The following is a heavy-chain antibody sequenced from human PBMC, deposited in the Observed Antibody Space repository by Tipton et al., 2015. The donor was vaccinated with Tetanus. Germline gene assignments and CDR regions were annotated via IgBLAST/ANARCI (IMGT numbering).Heavy chain of an antibody. J-gene: IGHJ4*02. D-gene: IGHD7-27*01. V-gene: IGHV1-18*01. Sequence: QVQLVQSGAEVKRPGASVKVSCKASGYTFTTYGISWVRQAPGQGLEWMGWISTHSGKTEYSQKLQGRVIMTTDTSTTTAYLELTNLRSDDTAVYYCARNWGGFDYWGQGTLVTVSS. CDR3: ARNWGGFDY. CDR2: ISTHSGKT. CDR1: GYTFTTYG.